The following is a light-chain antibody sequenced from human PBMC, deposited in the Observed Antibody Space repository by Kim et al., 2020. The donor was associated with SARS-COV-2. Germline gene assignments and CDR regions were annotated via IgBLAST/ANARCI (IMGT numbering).Light chain of an antibody. CDR1: QSVCND. V-gene: IGKV1-16*02. J-gene: IGKJ4*01. CDR3: QQYNTYPRT. CDR2: TAS. Sequence: ATIGDRVTITCRARQSVCNDISWVQQKPERAPKTLIYTASSMQKVVPSKCCGRVALTDFSLTLSSLQPEDFSTHYCQQYNTYPRTFGGRA.